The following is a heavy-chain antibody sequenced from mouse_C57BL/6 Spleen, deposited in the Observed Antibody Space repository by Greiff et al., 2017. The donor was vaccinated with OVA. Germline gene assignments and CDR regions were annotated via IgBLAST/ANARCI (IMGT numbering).Heavy chain of an antibody. J-gene: IGHJ4*01. CDR2: ISDGGSYT. CDR1: GFTFSSYA. Sequence: DVKLVESGGGLVKPGGSLKLSCAASGFTFSSYAMSWVRQTPEKRLEWVATISDGGSYTYYPDNVKGRFTISRDNAKNNLYLQMSHLKSEDTAMYYCARVTSYYSNYGCAMDYWGQGTSVTVSS. D-gene: IGHD2-5*01. V-gene: IGHV5-4*03. CDR3: ARVTSYYSNYGCAMDY.